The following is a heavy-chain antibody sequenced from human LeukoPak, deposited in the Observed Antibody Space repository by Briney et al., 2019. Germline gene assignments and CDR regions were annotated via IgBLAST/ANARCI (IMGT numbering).Heavy chain of an antibody. D-gene: IGHD6-19*01. CDR1: GYSFTSYW. Sequence: GESLKISCKGSGYSFTSYWIGWVRLMPGKGLEWMGIIYPGDSDTRYSPSSQGQVTISADKSISTAYLQWSSLKASDTAMYYCARVAVAGTDYYYYMDVWGKGTTVTVSS. V-gene: IGHV5-51*01. J-gene: IGHJ6*03. CDR2: IYPGDSDT. CDR3: ARVAVAGTDYYYYMDV.